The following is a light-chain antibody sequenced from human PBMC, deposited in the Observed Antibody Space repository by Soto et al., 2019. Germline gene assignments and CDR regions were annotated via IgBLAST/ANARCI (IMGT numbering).Light chain of an antibody. Sequence: QSVLTQPASVSASPGQSITISCTGVYSDVGGYNYVSWYQQHPGKVPKLMIFEVTSRPSGVSNRFSGSKSGNTASLTISGLQAEDEADYYCCAFAYSRVVFGGGTKLTVL. V-gene: IGLV2-14*01. J-gene: IGLJ3*02. CDR3: CAFAYSRVV. CDR1: YSDVGGYNY. CDR2: EVT.